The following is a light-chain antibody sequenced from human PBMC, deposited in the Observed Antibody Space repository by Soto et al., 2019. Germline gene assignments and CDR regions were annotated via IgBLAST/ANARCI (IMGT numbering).Light chain of an antibody. CDR1: QSVLYSSNNKNY. V-gene: IGKV4-1*01. J-gene: IGKJ3*01. Sequence: DIVMTQSPDSLAVSLGERATINCKSSQSVLYSSNNKNYLAWYQQKPGQPPKLLIYWASTRESGVPDRFSGSGSGTDFTLTISSLQAEDVAVEYGQQDYSTPFTFGPGTKVDIK. CDR2: WAS. CDR3: QQDYSTPFT.